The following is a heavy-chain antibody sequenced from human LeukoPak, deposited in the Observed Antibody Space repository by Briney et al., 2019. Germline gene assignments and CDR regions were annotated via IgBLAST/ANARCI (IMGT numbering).Heavy chain of an antibody. J-gene: IGHJ6*02. CDR3: ARVLAYCGGDCYSDYYYGMDV. Sequence: PGGSLRLSCAASGFTLSDFAMSWVRQSPVKGLEWVSSLSDTGDRTYYTDSVRGRFTISRDNAKNTLYLQMNSLRAEDTAVYYCARVLAYCGGDCYSDYYYGMDVWGQGTTVTVSS. CDR1: GFTLSDFA. V-gene: IGHV3-23*01. D-gene: IGHD2-21*02. CDR2: LSDTGDRT.